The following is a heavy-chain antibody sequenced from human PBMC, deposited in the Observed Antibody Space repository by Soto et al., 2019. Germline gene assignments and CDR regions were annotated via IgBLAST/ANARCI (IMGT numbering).Heavy chain of an antibody. CDR2: IRGFSPYT. D-gene: IGHD2-15*01. J-gene: IGHJ6*02. V-gene: IGHV3-21*01. CDR1: GFTFRTYT. Sequence: GGSLRLSCISSGFTFRTYTMNWVRQAPGKGLEWVSGIRGFSPYTFYAESVKGRFTISRDNAKNPLFLQMNSLRAEDTAVYYCARDRGYDAHDFYYNAMDVWGQGTTVTVS. CDR3: ARDRGYDAHDFYYNAMDV.